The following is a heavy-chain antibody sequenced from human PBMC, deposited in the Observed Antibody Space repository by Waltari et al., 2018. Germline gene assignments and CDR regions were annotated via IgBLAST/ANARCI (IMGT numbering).Heavy chain of an antibody. CDR2: IYSGGST. J-gene: IGHJ4*02. CDR1: GFTVSSNY. D-gene: IGHD3-22*01. Sequence: EVQLVESGGGLIQPGGSLRLSCAASGFTVSSNYMSWVRQAPGKGLEWVSVIYSGGSTYYADSVKGRFTISRDNSKNTLYLQMNSLRAEDTAVYYCARYWADYYDSSGYYLDYWGQGTLVTVSS. V-gene: IGHV3-53*01. CDR3: ARYWADYYDSSGYYLDY.